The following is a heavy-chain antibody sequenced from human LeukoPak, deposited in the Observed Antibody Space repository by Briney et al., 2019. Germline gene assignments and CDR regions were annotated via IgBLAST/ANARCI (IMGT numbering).Heavy chain of an antibody. CDR2: INPNSGGT. CDR1: GYTFTGYY. Sequence: ASVKVSCKASGYTFTGYYMHWVRQAPGQGLEWMGWINPNSGGTNYAQKFQGRVTMTRDTSISTAYMELSRLRSDDTAVYYCARESRPYYYGSGSSLDYWGQGTLVTVSS. CDR3: ARESRPYYYGSGSSLDY. J-gene: IGHJ4*02. D-gene: IGHD3-10*01. V-gene: IGHV1-2*02.